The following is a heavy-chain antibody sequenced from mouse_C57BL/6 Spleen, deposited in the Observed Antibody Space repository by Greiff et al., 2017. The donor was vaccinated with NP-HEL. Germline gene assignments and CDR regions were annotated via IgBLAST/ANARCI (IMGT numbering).Heavy chain of an antibody. CDR3: TREGDGYYTDV. J-gene: IGHJ1*03. V-gene: IGHV5-9-1*02. Sequence: EVKLMESGEGLVKPGGSLKLSCAASGFTFSSYAMSWVRQTPEKRLEWVAYISSGGDYIYYADTVKGRFTISRDNARNTLYLQMSSLKSEDTAMYYCTREGDGYYTDVWGTGTTVTVSS. D-gene: IGHD2-3*01. CDR2: ISSGGDYI. CDR1: GFTFSSYA.